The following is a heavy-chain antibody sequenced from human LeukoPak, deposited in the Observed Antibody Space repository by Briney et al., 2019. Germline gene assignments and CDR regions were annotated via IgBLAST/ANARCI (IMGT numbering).Heavy chain of an antibody. CDR3: ATGYSSSWNAFDI. CDR1: GYTFTSYD. D-gene: IGHD6-13*01. J-gene: IGHJ3*02. Sequence: ASVKVSCKASGYTFTSYDINWVRQATGQGLEWMGWMNPNSGNTGYAQKFQGRVTMTRNTSISTAYMELSSLRSEDTAVYYCATGYSSSWNAFDIWGQGTMVTVSS. CDR2: MNPNSGNT. V-gene: IGHV1-8*01.